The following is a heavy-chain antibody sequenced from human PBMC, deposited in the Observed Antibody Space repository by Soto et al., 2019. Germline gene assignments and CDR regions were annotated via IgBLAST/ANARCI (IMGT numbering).Heavy chain of an antibody. Sequence: PSETLSLTCTVSGASISYFYWSWIRNSAGKGLEWIGRIYATGTTYYNPSLKSRVMMSVDTSKKQFSLKLRSVTAADTAVYYCVRDGTKTLRDWFDPWCQGISVTVSS. J-gene: IGHJ5*02. CDR2: IYATGTT. CDR1: GASISYFY. D-gene: IGHD1-1*01. V-gene: IGHV4-4*07. CDR3: VRDGTKTLRDWFDP.